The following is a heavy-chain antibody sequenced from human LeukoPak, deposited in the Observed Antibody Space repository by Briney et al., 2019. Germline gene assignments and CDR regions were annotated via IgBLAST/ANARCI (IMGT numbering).Heavy chain of an antibody. CDR2: IYYSGST. J-gene: IGHJ6*02. D-gene: IGHD3-3*02. Sequence: SQTLSLTCTVSGGSISSGGYYWSWIRQHPGKGLEWIGYIYYSGSTYYNPSLKSRVTISVDTSKNQFSLKLSSVTAADTAVYYCAGGSSFGVVNYYYYGMDVWGQGTTVTVSS. CDR1: GGSISSGGYY. CDR3: AGGSSFGVVNYYYYGMDV. V-gene: IGHV4-31*03.